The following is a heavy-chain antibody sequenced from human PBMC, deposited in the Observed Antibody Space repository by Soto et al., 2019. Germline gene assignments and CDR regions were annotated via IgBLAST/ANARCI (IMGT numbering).Heavy chain of an antibody. CDR2: ISASGYPI. V-gene: IGHV3-48*01. CDR1: GYSRFSFYS. CDR3: ARESEDLTSNFDY. J-gene: IGHJ4*02. Sequence: GGSLRLSCAASGYSRFSFYSMNWVRLAPGKGLEWVSFISASGYPIYYADSVRGRFTSSRENAKNSLSLQIDSLRVEDTAVYYCARESEDLTSNFDYWGQGTLVIVSS.